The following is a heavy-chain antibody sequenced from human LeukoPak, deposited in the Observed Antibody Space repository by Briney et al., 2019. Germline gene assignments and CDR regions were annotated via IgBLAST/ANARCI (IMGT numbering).Heavy chain of an antibody. V-gene: IGHV3-48*04. D-gene: IGHD4-23*01. CDR2: ISSGSSTI. J-gene: IGHJ4*02. Sequence: GGSLRLSCAASGFTFSTYNMNWVRQAPGKGLEWVSYISSGSSTIYYADSVKGRFTISRDNAKNSLWLQMNSLRAEDTAVYYCARLYGGNYFLDYWGQGTLVTVSS. CDR3: ARLYGGNYFLDY. CDR1: GFTFSTYN.